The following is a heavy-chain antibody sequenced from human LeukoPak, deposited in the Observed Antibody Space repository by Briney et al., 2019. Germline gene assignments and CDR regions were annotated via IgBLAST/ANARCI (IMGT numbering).Heavy chain of an antibody. CDR2: ISSSSSYI. D-gene: IGHD2-21*01. V-gene: IGHV3-21*01. CDR1: GFTFSSHS. CDR3: ARDMVVNAIRTWYFDL. Sequence: GGSLRLSCAASGFTFSSHSMNWVRQAPGKGLGWVSSISSSSSYIYYADSVKGRFTISRDNAKNSLYLQMNSLRAEDTAVYYCARDMVVNAIRTWYFDLWGRGTLVTVSS. J-gene: IGHJ2*01.